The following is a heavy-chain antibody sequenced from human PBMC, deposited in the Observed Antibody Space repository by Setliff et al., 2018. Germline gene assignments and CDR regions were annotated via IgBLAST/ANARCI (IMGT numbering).Heavy chain of an antibody. D-gene: IGHD5-18*01. V-gene: IGHV1-69*05. CDR3: AREGVDTRSSTDYRYYMDL. CDR1: GGAFSSYG. Sequence: SVKVSCKASGGAFSSYGISWVRQAPGQGLEWMGGTIPIFGSTNYAQEFQGRVTIITDESTSTAYMELSSLRFEDTAVYYCAREGVDTRSSTDYRYYMDLWGKGTTVTVSS. J-gene: IGHJ6*03. CDR2: TIPIFGST.